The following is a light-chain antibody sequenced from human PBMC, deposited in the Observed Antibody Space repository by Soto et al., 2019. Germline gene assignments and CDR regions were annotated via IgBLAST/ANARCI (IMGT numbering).Light chain of an antibody. V-gene: IGKV3-20*01. J-gene: IGKJ1*01. CDR3: QQYGNSPT. Sequence: EIGLTQSPGPLSLSPGERAALSCRASQSVISNFLAWYQQRPGQAPRVLIYGASSRAPGIPDRFSGGGSGTDFTLTISRLEPEDSAVYFCQQYGNSPTFGQGTKVDIK. CDR2: GAS. CDR1: QSVISNF.